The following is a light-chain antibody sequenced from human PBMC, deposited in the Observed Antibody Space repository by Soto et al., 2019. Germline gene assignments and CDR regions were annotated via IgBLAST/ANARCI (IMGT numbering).Light chain of an antibody. CDR2: GAS. V-gene: IGKV3-20*01. CDR1: QGIGST. Sequence: TQSPATLSVSPGEGAPLSCRASQGIGSTLAWYQQKPGQTPRLLIYGASTRATGIPDRFSGSGSGTDFTLTINRVAPEDFAVYYCQQYVSLPITLGQGARLEI. J-gene: IGKJ5*01. CDR3: QQYVSLPIT.